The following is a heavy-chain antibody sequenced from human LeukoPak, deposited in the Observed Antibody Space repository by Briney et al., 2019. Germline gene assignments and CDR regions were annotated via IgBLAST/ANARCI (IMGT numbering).Heavy chain of an antibody. J-gene: IGHJ4*02. Sequence: GGSLRLSCAASEFTFSTYNMAWVRQAPGKGLECVSSISSGSANIYYADSMKGRFTISRDNAKNSLFLQMNSLRAEDTAFYYCAREKTYYNSGSYYNVLDYWGQGTLVTVSS. V-gene: IGHV3-21*01. CDR2: ISSGSANI. D-gene: IGHD3-10*01. CDR3: AREKTYYNSGSYYNVLDY. CDR1: EFTFSTYN.